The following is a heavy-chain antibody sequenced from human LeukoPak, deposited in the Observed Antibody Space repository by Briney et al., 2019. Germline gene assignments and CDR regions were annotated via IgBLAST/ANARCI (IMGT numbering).Heavy chain of an antibody. D-gene: IGHD1-26*01. CDR3: ARQWRAGATYFDY. V-gene: IGHV4-39*01. J-gene: IGHJ4*02. CDR1: GGSISSSSYS. CDR2: IYYSGST. Sequence: SETLSLTCTVSGGSISSSSYSWGWIRQPPGKGLEWIGSIYYSGSTYYNPSLKSRVTISVDTSKTQFSLKLSSVAAADTAVYYCARQWRAGATYFDYWGQGTLVTVSS.